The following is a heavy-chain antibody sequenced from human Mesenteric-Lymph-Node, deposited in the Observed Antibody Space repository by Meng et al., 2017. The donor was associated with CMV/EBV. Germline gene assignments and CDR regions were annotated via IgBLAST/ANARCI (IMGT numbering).Heavy chain of an antibody. D-gene: IGHD6-6*01. V-gene: IGHV3-21*01. CDR2: ISSSSSYI. Sequence: GESLKISCAASGFTFSSYSMNWVRQAPGKGLEWVSSISSSSSYIYYADSVKGRFTISRDNAKNSLYLQMNSLRAEDTAVYYCARGKSLVPLWYWGQGTLVTVSS. CDR3: ARGKSLVPLWY. J-gene: IGHJ4*02. CDR1: GFTFSSYS.